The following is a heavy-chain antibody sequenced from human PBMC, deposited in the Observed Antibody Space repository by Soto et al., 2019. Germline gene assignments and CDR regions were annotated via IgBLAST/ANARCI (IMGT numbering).Heavy chain of an antibody. J-gene: IGHJ4*02. CDR2: ISDSGGST. V-gene: IGHV3-23*01. CDR3: AKDPAYSSPTVFDY. D-gene: IGHD6-13*01. CDR1: GFTFSNYA. Sequence: EVQLLESGGGLVQPGGSLRLSCAASGFTFSNYAMNWVRQAPGKGLEWVSGISDSGGSTYYADSVKGRFTISRDNSKKTLYLQMNSLRAEDTAVYHCAKDPAYSSPTVFDYWGQGSLVTVSS.